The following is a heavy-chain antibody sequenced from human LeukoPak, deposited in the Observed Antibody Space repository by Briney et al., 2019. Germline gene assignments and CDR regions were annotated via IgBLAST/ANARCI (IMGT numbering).Heavy chain of an antibody. CDR3: AKPYSSGWWGAFDI. Sequence: GGSLRLSCAASGFTFNNYAMNWVRQAPGEGLQWVSGIGAGGTYTYYADSVKGRFTISRDNSRNTVYLQMNSLRAEDTAVYYCAKPYSSGWWGAFDIWGQGTMVTVSS. J-gene: IGHJ3*02. CDR2: IGAGGTYT. CDR1: GFTFNNYA. V-gene: IGHV3-23*01. D-gene: IGHD6-19*01.